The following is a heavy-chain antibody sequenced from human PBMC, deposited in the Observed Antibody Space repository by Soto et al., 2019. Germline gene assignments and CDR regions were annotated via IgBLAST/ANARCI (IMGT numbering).Heavy chain of an antibody. V-gene: IGHV4-31*03. CDR3: ARMYSSGSGSFHH. J-gene: IGHJ4*02. CDR2: FYSSGSI. CDR1: GYSITAGGYY. Sequence: PSETLSLTCFVSGYSITAGGYYWRWIRHHQGKGLVWIGSFYSSGSIIYNPALRSRVSISGDTASNQFSMSMTSVTAVDAARYYCARMYSSGSGSFHHWGQGTLVPVFS. D-gene: IGHD6-19*01.